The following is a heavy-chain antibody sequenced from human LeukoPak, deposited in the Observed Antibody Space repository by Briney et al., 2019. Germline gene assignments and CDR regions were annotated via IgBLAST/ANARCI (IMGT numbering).Heavy chain of an antibody. CDR2: IYYSGST. CDR1: GGSISSYY. V-gene: IGHV4-59*01. J-gene: IGHJ4*02. D-gene: IGHD3-22*01. Sequence: PSETLSLTCTVSGGSISSYYWSWIRQPPGKGLEWIGYIYYSGSTNYNPSLKSRVTISVDTSTSTVYMELSSLRSEDTAVYYCARALYDSNSDYIFDFWGQGTLVTVSS. CDR3: ARALYDSNSDYIFDF.